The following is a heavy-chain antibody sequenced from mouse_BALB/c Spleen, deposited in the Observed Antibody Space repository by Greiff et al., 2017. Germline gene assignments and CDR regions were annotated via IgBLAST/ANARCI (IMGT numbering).Heavy chain of an antibody. Sequence: DVKLQESGPGLVKPSQSLSLTCSVTGYSITSGYYWNWIRQFPGNKLEWMGYISYDGSNNYNPSLKNRISITRDTSKNQFFLKLNSVTTEDTATYYCAELGRDYYAMDYWGQGTSVTVSS. CDR2: ISYDGSN. J-gene: IGHJ4*01. V-gene: IGHV3-6*02. D-gene: IGHD4-1*01. CDR3: AELGRDYYAMDY. CDR1: GYSITSGYY.